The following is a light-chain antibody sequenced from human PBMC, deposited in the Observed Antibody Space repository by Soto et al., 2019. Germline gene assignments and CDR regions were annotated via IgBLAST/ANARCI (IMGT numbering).Light chain of an antibody. CDR3: QQYGSSPIT. CDR2: GAS. Sequence: EIVWTQSPGTLSLSPGERATRSGLASQSVSNNYLAWYQQKPGQAPRLLIYGASNRATGITDRFSGSGSGTDFTLTISRLEPEDFAVYYCQQYGSSPITFGQGTRLDIK. V-gene: IGKV3-20*01. J-gene: IGKJ5*01. CDR1: QSVSNNY.